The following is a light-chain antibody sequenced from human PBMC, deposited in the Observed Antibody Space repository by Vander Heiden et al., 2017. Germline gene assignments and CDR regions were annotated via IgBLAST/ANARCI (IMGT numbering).Light chain of an antibody. J-gene: IGKJ2*01. V-gene: IGKV3-11*01. Sequence: DIVLTQSPATLSLSPGERATLSCRASQGVSSDLAWYQQKPGQAPRLLIYDASNRATGIPARFSGSGSGTDFTLTISSLEPEDFAVYYSQQRSNWPPRYTFGQGTKLEIK. CDR3: QQRSNWPPRYT. CDR2: DAS. CDR1: QGVSSD.